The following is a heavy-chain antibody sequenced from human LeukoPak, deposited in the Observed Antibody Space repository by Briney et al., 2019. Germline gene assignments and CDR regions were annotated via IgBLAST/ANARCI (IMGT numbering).Heavy chain of an antibody. D-gene: IGHD1-26*01. CDR3: AHPSSGSYRADAFDI. V-gene: IGHV4-39*01. CDR1: GGSISSSSYY. J-gene: IGHJ3*02. CDR2: IYYSGST. Sequence: SETLSLTCTVSGGSISSSSYYWGWIRQPPGKGLEWIGSIYYSGSTYYNPSLKSRVTISVDTSKNQFSLKLSSVTAADTAVYYCAHPSSGSYRADAFDIWGQGTMVTVSS.